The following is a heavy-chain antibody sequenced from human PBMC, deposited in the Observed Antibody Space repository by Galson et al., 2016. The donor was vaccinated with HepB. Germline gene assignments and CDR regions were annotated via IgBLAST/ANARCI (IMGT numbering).Heavy chain of an antibody. CDR2: MSHDGSHI. D-gene: IGHD6-19*01. V-gene: IGHV3-30*18. J-gene: IGHJ5*02. CDR3: AKDHGNRWLNNWFDP. CDR1: GFTFSNYG. Sequence: SLRLSCAASGFTFSNYGMHWIRQAPGKGQEWVAVMSHDGSHIFYVDSVKGRFSISRDNSKNTLYPQMNSLRDEDTAVYYCAKDHGNRWLNNWFDPWGQGTLVTVSS.